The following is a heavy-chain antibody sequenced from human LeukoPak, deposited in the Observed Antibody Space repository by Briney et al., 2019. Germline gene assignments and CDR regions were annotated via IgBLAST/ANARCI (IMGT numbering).Heavy chain of an antibody. Sequence: PGGSLRLSCAASGFTFSSYSMNWVRQAPGKGLEWVSSISSSSSYIYYADSVKGRFTISRENAKNSLYLQMNSLRAEDTAVYYCARSGYSSGWYLDWGQGTLVTVSS. CDR3: ARSGYSSGWYLD. CDR2: ISSSSSYI. D-gene: IGHD6-19*01. J-gene: IGHJ4*02. V-gene: IGHV3-21*01. CDR1: GFTFSSYS.